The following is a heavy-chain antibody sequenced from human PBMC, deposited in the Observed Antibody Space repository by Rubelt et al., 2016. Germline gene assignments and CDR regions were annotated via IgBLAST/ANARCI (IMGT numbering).Heavy chain of an antibody. J-gene: IGHJ4*02. Sequence: QVQLRQWGAGLLKPSETLSVTCAVYGGSFSGYYWSWIRQPPGKGLEWIGEINHSGKTNYNPSLKSRVTVSVDTSKNQFSLKLSSVTAADTAVYYCARWWEVLQAFDYWGQGTLVTVSS. CDR3: ARWWEVLQAFDY. CDR1: GGSFSGYY. V-gene: IGHV4-34*01. CDR2: INHSGKT. D-gene: IGHD1-26*01.